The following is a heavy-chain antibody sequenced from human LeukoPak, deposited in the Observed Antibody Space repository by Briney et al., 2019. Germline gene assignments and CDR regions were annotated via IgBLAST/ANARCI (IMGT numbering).Heavy chain of an antibody. V-gene: IGHV1-24*01. D-gene: IGHD3-10*01. CDR2: FDPEDGET. CDR3: ATWFRSGSPSRHNWFDP. J-gene: IGHJ5*02. Sequence: ASVKVSCKVSGYTLTELSMHWVRQAPGKGLEWMGGFDPEDGETIYAQKFQGRVTMTEDTSTDTAYMELSSLRSEDTAVYYCATWFRSGSPSRHNWFDPCGRGTLVTVSS. CDR1: GYTLTELS.